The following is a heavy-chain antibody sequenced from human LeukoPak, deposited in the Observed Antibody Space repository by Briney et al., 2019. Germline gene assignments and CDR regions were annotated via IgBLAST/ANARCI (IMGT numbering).Heavy chain of an antibody. Sequence: PSETLSLTCAVYGGSFSGYYWSWIRQPPGKGLEWIGSIYYSGSTYYNPSLKSRVTISVDTSKNQFSLKLSSVTAADTAVYYCARTVYSSLDWGQGTLVTVSS. J-gene: IGHJ4*02. CDR3: ARTVYSSLD. CDR2: IYYSGST. CDR1: GGSFSGYY. D-gene: IGHD6-13*01. V-gene: IGHV4-34*01.